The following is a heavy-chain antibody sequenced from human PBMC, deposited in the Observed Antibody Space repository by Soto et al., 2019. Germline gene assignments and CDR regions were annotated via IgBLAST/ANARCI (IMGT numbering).Heavy chain of an antibody. Sequence: PSDTLSLTCAVYGGSLSGYYWSWIRQPPGKGLEWIGEINHSGSTNYNPSLKSRVTISVDTSKNQFSLKLSSVTAADTAVYYCARAARNVDIVATGYAFDICGQGTMVTVSS. J-gene: IGHJ3*02. CDR2: INHSGST. V-gene: IGHV4-34*01. D-gene: IGHD5-12*01. CDR1: GGSLSGYY. CDR3: ARAARNVDIVATGYAFDI.